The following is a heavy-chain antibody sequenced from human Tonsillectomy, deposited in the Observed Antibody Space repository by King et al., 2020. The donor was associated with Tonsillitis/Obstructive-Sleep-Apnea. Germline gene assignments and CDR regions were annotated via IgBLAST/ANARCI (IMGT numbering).Heavy chain of an antibody. CDR1: GYTFIRYY. D-gene: IGHD3-10*01. J-gene: IGHJ4*02. CDR3: ARDTPTDRVIDH. CDR2: INPGSGVT. Sequence: QLVQSGAEVKKPGASVKVSCEASGYTFIRYYMHWVRQAPGQGLEWMGIINPGSGVTTYAQKFQGSVTVTRDTSTSTVYMELNGLRSEDTAVDYCARDTPTDRVIDHWGQGTLVTVSS. V-gene: IGHV1-46*01.